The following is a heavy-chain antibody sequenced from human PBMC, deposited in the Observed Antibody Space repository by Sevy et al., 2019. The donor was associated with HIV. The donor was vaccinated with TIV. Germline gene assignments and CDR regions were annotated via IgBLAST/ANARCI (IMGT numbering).Heavy chain of an antibody. CDR3: AKEAGYCSSTSCYVGYYYYGMDV. CDR2: ISGSGGST. V-gene: IGHV3-23*01. J-gene: IGHJ6*02. CDR1: GFTFSSYA. D-gene: IGHD2-2*03. Sequence: GGSLRLSCAASGFTFSSYAMSWVRRAPGKGLEWVSAISGSGGSTYYADSVKGRLTISRDNSKNTLYLQMNSLIAEDTAVYYCAKEAGYCSSTSCYVGYYYYGMDVWGQGTTVTVSS.